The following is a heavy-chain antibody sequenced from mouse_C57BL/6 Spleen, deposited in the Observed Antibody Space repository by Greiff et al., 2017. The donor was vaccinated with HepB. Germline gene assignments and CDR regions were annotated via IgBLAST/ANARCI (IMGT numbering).Heavy chain of an antibody. V-gene: IGHV1-15*01. CDR1: GYTFTDYE. D-gene: IGHD2-3*01. CDR2: IDPETGGT. CDR3: TTFDGYHLFAY. Sequence: QVQLKESGAELVRPGASVTLSCKASGYTFTDYEMHWVKQTPVHGLEWIGAIDPETGGTAYNQKFKGKAILTADKSSSTAYMELRSLTSEDSAVYYCTTFDGYHLFAYWGQGTLVTVSA. J-gene: IGHJ3*01.